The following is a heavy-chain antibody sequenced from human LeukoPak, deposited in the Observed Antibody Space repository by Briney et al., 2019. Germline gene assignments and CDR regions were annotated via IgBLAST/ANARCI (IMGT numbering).Heavy chain of an antibody. J-gene: IGHJ6*03. CDR1: GFTFSSYA. CDR2: ISYDGSNK. Sequence: GGSLRLSCAASGFTFSSYAMHWVRQAPGKGLEWVAVISYDGSNKYYADSVKGRFTISRDNSKNTLYLQMNSLRAEDTAVYYCARDGQWLVRGYYYYMDAWGKGTTVTVSS. V-gene: IGHV3-30-3*01. D-gene: IGHD6-19*01. CDR3: ARDGQWLVRGYYYYMDA.